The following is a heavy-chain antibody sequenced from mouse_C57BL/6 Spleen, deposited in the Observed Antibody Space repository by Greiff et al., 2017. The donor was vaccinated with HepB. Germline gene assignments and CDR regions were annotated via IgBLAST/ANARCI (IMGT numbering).Heavy chain of an antibody. Sequence: QVQLQQPGAELVKPGASVKMSCKASGYTFTSYWITWVKQRPGQGLEWIGDIYPGSGSTNYNEKFKSKATLTVDTSSSTAYMQLSSLTSEDSAVYYCARSAQGGEAWFAYWGQGTLVTVSA. CDR3: ARSAQGGEAWFAY. CDR1: GYTFTSYW. D-gene: IGHD3-2*02. V-gene: IGHV1-55*01. CDR2: IYPGSGST. J-gene: IGHJ3*01.